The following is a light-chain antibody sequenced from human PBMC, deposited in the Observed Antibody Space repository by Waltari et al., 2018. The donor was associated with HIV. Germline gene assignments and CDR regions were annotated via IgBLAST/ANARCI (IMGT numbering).Light chain of an antibody. J-gene: IGLJ1*01. CDR2: DIF. CDR1: ASDPAPPAY. Sequence: QSALTQPSSVSASPGQSLTIPCNGTASDPAPPAYVSWYLRLPGDVPQLPLYDIFERPSGISARVSDSRSGGAASLTISRLQTDDDGDYCCSAFTRMGGVFGPET. CDR3: SAFTRMGGV. V-gene: IGLV2-14*03.